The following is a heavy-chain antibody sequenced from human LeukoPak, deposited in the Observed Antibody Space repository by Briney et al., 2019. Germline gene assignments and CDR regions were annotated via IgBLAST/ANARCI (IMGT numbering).Heavy chain of an antibody. D-gene: IGHD6-13*01. J-gene: IGHJ6*03. CDR1: GFTFSSYG. Sequence: GGSLRLSCAASGFTFSSYGMHWVRQAPGKGLEWVAFIRYDGSIKYYADSVKGRFTVSRDNSKNTLYLQMNSLRAEDTAVYYCARDGIPGYSSSWYWLGNYYYMDVWGKGTTVTVSS. CDR3: ARDGIPGYSSSWYWLGNYYYMDV. V-gene: IGHV3-30*02. CDR2: IRYDGSIK.